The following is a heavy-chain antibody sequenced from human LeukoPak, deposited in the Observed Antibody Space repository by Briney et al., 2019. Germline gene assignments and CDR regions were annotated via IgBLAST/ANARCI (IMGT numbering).Heavy chain of an antibody. CDR2: INPNSGGT. CDR3: ARALRIAAADHFDY. V-gene: IGHV1-2*04. D-gene: IGHD6-13*01. Sequence: GASVKVSCKASGYTFTGYYIHWVRQAPGQGLEWMGWINPNSGGTNYAQKFQGWVTMTRDTSISTAYMELSRLRSDDTAVYYCARALRIAAADHFDYWGQGTLVTVSS. J-gene: IGHJ4*02. CDR1: GYTFTGYY.